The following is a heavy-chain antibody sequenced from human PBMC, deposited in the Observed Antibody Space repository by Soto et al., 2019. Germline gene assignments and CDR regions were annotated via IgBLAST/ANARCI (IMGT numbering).Heavy chain of an antibody. CDR1: GFTFSSYW. D-gene: IGHD3-10*01. CDR2: INSDGSST. Sequence: GGSLRLSCAASGFTFSSYWMHWVRQAPGKGLVWVSRINSDGSSTSYADSVKGRFTISRDNAKNTLYLQMNSLRAEDTAVYYCARVLAARGGYYYYGMDVWGQGTTVTV. CDR3: ARVLAARGGYYYYGMDV. V-gene: IGHV3-74*01. J-gene: IGHJ6*02.